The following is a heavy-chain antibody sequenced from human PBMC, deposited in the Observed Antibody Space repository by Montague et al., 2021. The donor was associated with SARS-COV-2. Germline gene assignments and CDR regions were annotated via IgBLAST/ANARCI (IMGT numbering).Heavy chain of an antibody. Sequence: ETLSLTCAVYGGSFSGYYWSWIRQPPGKGLEWIGEINHSGSTNXNPSLKSRVTISVDTSKNQFSLKLSSVTAADTAVYYCTREGYQVLWSDYYYYGMDVWGQGTTVTVSS. D-gene: IGHD2-2*01. J-gene: IGHJ6*02. CDR1: GGSFSGYY. CDR3: TREGYQVLWSDYYYYGMDV. CDR2: INHSGST. V-gene: IGHV4-34*01.